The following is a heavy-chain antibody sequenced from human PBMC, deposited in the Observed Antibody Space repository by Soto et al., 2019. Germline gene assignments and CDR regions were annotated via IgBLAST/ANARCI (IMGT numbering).Heavy chain of an antibody. V-gene: IGHV4-4*07. D-gene: IGHD3-22*01. CDR2: IQSSGST. CDR1: GDSFSTYY. Sequence: PSETLSLTCSVSGDSFSTYYWSWIRQPAGKGLEWIGRIQSSGSTNYNPSFKSRVTMSVDTSKIQFSLKLSSVTAADTAIYYCAXGXASXPXLLDIIXGRVVVGASTMIDFPNPLQPLTWG. J-gene: IGHJ6*01. CDR3: AXGXASXPXLLDIIXGRVVVGASTMIDFPNPLQPLT.